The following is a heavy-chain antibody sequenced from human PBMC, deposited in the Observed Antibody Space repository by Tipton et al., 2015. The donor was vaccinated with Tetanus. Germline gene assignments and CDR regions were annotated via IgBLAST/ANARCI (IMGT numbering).Heavy chain of an antibody. CDR3: ARDHRGFHYDSNGYYSPLYYFDY. CDR2: ISYSGST. J-gene: IGHJ4*02. Sequence: TLSLTCTVSGDSINSGDDYWSWIRQPPGKGLEWLGYISYSGSTNYNPSLKSRVTISAETSKNQFSLKVTSMTVADTAVYYCARDHRGFHYDSNGYYSPLYYFDYWGQGTLVTVSS. V-gene: IGHV4-30-4*01. D-gene: IGHD3-22*01. CDR1: GDSINSGDDY.